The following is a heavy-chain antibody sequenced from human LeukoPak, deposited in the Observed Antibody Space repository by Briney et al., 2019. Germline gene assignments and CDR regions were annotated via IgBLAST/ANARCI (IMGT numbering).Heavy chain of an antibody. V-gene: IGHV3-21*01. CDR1: GFSFSSYS. CDR2: ISSGSSYI. D-gene: IGHD3-10*01. Sequence: GGSLRLSCAASGFSFSSYSMNWVRQAPGKGLEWVSIISSGSSYIFYADSVKGRFTISRDNAKNSLYPQMDSLRAEDTAVYSCARGGSGRTQDDTYDIWGQGTKVTVSS. CDR3: ARGGSGRTQDDTYDI. J-gene: IGHJ3*02.